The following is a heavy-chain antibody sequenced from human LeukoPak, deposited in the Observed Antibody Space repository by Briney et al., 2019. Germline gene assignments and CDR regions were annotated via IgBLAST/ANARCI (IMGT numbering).Heavy chain of an antibody. Sequence: SETLSLTCTVSGDSISNNNYYWGWIRQPPGKGLEWIGEINHSGSTNYNPSLKSRVTISVDTSKNQFSLKLNSVTAADTAVYYCARGAPKEIQLWLRLRGVAFDIWGQGTMVTVSS. CDR2: INHSGST. CDR3: ARGAPKEIQLWLRLRGVAFDI. D-gene: IGHD5-18*01. CDR1: GDSISNNNYY. V-gene: IGHV4-39*07. J-gene: IGHJ3*02.